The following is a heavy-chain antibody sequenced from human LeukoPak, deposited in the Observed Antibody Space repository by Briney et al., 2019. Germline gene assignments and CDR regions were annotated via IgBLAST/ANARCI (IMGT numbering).Heavy chain of an antibody. CDR1: GFTFSSYA. D-gene: IGHD3-3*01. CDR3: ARIDFWSGYGAFDI. Sequence: PGGSLRLSCVASGFTFSSYAMGWVRQAPGKRPEWVSSLTDSGGTTYYVDSVKGRFTISRDNSKNTLYLQMNSLRAEDTAVYYCARIDFWSGYGAFDIWGQGTMVTVSS. V-gene: IGHV3-23*01. CDR2: LTDSGGTT. J-gene: IGHJ3*02.